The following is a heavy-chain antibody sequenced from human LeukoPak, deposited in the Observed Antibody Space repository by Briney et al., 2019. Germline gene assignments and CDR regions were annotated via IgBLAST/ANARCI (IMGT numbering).Heavy chain of an antibody. CDR1: GFTLSNYG. D-gene: IGHD3-16*01. J-gene: IGHJ3*02. CDR3: AKGGGSIAFDI. V-gene: IGHV3-30*18. CDR2: ISYDGSEN. Sequence: GGSLRLSCAASGFTLSNYGMHWVRQAPGKGLEWVAVISYDGSENYYADSVKGRFTISRDKSKNTLYLQMNSLRAEDTAVYYCAKGGGSIAFDIWGQGTMVTVSS.